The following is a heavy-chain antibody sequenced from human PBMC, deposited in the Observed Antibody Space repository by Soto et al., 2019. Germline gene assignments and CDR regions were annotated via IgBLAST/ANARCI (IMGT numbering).Heavy chain of an antibody. V-gene: IGHV4-39*01. CDR1: GGSISSSTYS. Sequence: SETLSLTCTVSGGSISSSTYSWGWIRQPPGKGLEWIATIYSSGSTFYNPSLNSRVTISVDTSKNQFSLKLSSVTASDTDLYYCASLTSGYVKYWGQGTLVTVSS. J-gene: IGHJ4*02. D-gene: IGHD5-12*01. CDR2: IYSSGST. CDR3: ASLTSGYVKY.